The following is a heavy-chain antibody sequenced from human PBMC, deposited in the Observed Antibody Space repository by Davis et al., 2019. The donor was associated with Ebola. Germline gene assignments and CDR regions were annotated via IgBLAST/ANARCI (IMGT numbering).Heavy chain of an antibody. D-gene: IGHD6-19*01. CDR3: ASHYSSGWYYWFDP. J-gene: IGHJ5*02. CDR1: GFTFSTYS. Sequence: PGGSLRLSCAASGFTFSTYSMNWVRQAPGKGLEWVSYNSSGSSTIYYADSVKGRFTISRDNAKNSLYLQMNSLRDEDTAVYYCASHYSSGWYYWFDPWGQGTLVTVSS. V-gene: IGHV3-48*02. CDR2: NSSGSSTI.